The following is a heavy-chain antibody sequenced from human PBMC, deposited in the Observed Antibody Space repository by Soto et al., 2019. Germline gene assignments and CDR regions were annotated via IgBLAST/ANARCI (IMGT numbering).Heavy chain of an antibody. CDR3: ARDRGRGYDLYGMDV. V-gene: IGHV3-30-3*01. D-gene: IGHD5-12*01. CDR1: GFTFSSYA. Sequence: QVQLVESGGGVVQPGRSLRLSCAASGFTFSSYAMHWVRQAPGKGLEWVAVISYDGSNKYYADSVKGRFTISRDNSKNTLYLQMNSLRAEDTAVYYCARDRGRGYDLYGMDVWGQGTTVTVSS. J-gene: IGHJ6*02. CDR2: ISYDGSNK.